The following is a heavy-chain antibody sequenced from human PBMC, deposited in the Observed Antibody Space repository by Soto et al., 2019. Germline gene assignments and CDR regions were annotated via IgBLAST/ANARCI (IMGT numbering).Heavy chain of an antibody. CDR3: ATVRGDDFGESGGFDS. J-gene: IGHJ4*02. Sequence: PSETLSLTCTVSGGSIRDYFWTWIRQPPGKGLEWVGYIYYSGRTNYNPSLKSRVSISVDTSKNHFSLQLRSVTAADTAVYYCATVRGDDFGESGGFDSWGQGTLVTVYS. CDR1: GGSIRDYF. V-gene: IGHV4-59*01. D-gene: IGHD4-17*01. CDR2: IYYSGRT.